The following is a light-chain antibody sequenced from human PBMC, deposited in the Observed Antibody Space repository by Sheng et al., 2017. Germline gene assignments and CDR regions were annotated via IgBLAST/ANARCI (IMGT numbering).Light chain of an antibody. J-gene: IGLJ3*02. V-gene: IGLV1-40*01. CDR3: ATWDVSRSGWV. CDR1: SSNIGAGYD. Sequence: QSVLTQPPSVSGAPGQRVTISCTGSSSNIGAGYDVHWYQQLPGTAPKLLIYGNSNRPSGVPDRFSGSKSGTSASLAISGLQSGDEADYYCATWDVSRSGWVFGGGTKLTVL. CDR2: GNS.